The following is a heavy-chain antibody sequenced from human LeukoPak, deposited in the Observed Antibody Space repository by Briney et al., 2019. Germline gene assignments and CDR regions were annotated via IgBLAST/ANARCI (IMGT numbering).Heavy chain of an antibody. CDR1: GFTFSEYY. V-gene: IGHV3-11*01. CDR2: ISSDSRDM. Sequence: GGSLRLSCAASGFTFSEYYMTWFRQAPGKALEWISYISSDSRDMSYADSVKGRFTISRDNAKNSLDLQMNSLRAEDTAVYYCAWPTQEPNYWGQGTLATVSS. J-gene: IGHJ4*02. CDR3: AWPTQEPNY. D-gene: IGHD1-1*01.